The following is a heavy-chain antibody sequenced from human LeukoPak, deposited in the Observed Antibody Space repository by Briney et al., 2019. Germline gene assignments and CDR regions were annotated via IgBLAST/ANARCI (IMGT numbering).Heavy chain of an antibody. Sequence: GGSLRLSCAASGFTFSSYSMNWVRQAPGKGLEWVSSISSSSSYIYYADSVKGRFTISRDNSKNTLYLQMNSLRAEDTALYYCANPAKTDYADYWGQGTLVTVSS. J-gene: IGHJ4*02. D-gene: IGHD1-14*01. CDR1: GFTFSSYS. V-gene: IGHV3-21*04. CDR3: ANPAKTDYADY. CDR2: ISSSSSYI.